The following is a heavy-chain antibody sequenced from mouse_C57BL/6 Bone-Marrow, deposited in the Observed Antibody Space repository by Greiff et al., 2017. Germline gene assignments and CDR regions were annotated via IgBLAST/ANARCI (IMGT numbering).Heavy chain of an antibody. D-gene: IGHD2-3*01. J-gene: IGHJ3*01. CDR3: ARSYDGYCAWFAY. CDR1: GYTFTSYW. CDR2: IYPGSGST. V-gene: IGHV1-55*01. Sequence: QVHVKQPGAELVKPGASVKMSCKASGYTFTSYWITWVKQRPGQGLEWIGDIYPGSGSTNYNEKFKSKATLTVDTSSSTAYMQLSSLTSEDSAVYYCARSYDGYCAWFAYWGQGTLVTVSA.